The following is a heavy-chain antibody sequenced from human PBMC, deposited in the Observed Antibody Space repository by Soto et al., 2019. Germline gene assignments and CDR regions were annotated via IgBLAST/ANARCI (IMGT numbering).Heavy chain of an antibody. CDR1: GDSISSGNYY. D-gene: IGHD3-10*01. J-gene: IGHJ6*02. CDR3: ARVPPGGGTYFNYYCVMDV. CDR2: INYSGST. V-gene: IGHV4-30-4*01. Sequence: QVQLQESGPGLVKPSQTLSLSCTLSGDSISSGNYYWGWIRHSPGKGLEWIAYINYSGSTYWNQSLRGRITMSVGTGKNQFSLQLRSVTAADTAVYYCARVPPGGGTYFNYYCVMDVWGQGTTVTVSS.